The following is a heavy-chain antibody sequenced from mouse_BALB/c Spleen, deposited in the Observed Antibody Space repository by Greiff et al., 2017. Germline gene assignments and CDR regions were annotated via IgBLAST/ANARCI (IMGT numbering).Heavy chain of an antibody. J-gene: IGHJ3*01. D-gene: IGHD1-1*01. CDR2: IYPGDGYT. CDR1: GYTFTSYW. CDR3: ANYYGSSYPGFAY. V-gene: IGHV1-55*01. Sequence: QVQLQQPGAELVRPGASVKLSCKASGYTFTSYWMNWVKQRPGQGLEWIGDIYPGDGYTNYNEKFKGKATLTADTSSSTAYMQLSSLTSEDSAIYYCANYYGSSYPGFAYWGQGTLVTVSA.